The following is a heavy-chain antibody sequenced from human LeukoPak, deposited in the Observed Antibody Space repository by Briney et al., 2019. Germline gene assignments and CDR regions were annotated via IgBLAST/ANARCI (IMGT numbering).Heavy chain of an antibody. CDR3: VLDLFSSFAFDI. CDR2: INSDGSST. V-gene: IGHV3-74*01. J-gene: IGHJ3*02. Sequence: GGSLRLSCAASGFTFSRYWMHWVRQAPGKGLLWVSRINSDGSSTYYADSVKGRFTTSRDNVKNALHLQMNSLTAEDTAVYYCVLDLFSSFAFDIWGQGTMVTVSS. CDR1: GFTFSRYW. D-gene: IGHD3/OR15-3a*01.